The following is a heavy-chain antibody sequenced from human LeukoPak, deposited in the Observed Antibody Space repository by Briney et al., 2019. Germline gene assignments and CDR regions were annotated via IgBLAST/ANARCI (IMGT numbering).Heavy chain of an antibody. CDR3: AAELNYYYDSSGYYFDAFDI. V-gene: IGHV1-58*02. CDR1: GFTFITSG. CDR2: IVVGSGNT. Sequence: ASVKVSCKTSGFTFITSGIQWVRQARGQRLEWIGWIVVGSGNTKYAQKFQERVTITRDMFTSTAYMELSSLRSEDTAVYYCAAELNYYYDSSGYYFDAFDIWGQGTMVTVSS. D-gene: IGHD3-22*01. J-gene: IGHJ3*02.